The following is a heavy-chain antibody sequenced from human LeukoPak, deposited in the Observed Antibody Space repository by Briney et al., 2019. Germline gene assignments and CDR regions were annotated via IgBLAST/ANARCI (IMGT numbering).Heavy chain of an antibody. V-gene: IGHV3-21*06. CDR2: ISSNSRYI. D-gene: IGHD3-10*01. J-gene: IGHJ4*02. Sequence: GGSLRLSCAASGFTFSTYSMNWVRQVPGKGLEWVSSISSNSRYIYYADSMRGRFTISRDNAKNSLYLQMNSLRAEDTAVYYCARTIVRETIDYWGQGTLVTVSS. CDR1: GFTFSTYS. CDR3: ARTIVRETIDY.